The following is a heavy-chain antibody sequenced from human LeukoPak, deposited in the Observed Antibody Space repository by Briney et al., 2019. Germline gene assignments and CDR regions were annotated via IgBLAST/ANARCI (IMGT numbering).Heavy chain of an antibody. J-gene: IGHJ4*01. CDR2: IKQDGSEK. Sequence: GGSLRLSCAASGFTFSSYWMSWVRQAPGKGLEWVANIKQDGSEKYYVDSVKGRFTMSRDNAKNSLYLQMNSLRAEDTAVYYCARVQWELRGVGSYFDYWGHGTLVTVSS. V-gene: IGHV3-7*01. CDR3: ARVQWELRGVGSYFDY. CDR1: GFTFSSYW. D-gene: IGHD1-26*01.